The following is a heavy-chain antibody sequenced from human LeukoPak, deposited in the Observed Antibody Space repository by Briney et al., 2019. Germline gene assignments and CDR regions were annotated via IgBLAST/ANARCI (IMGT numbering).Heavy chain of an antibody. CDR1: GFTFNSYT. V-gene: IGHV3-30*04. Sequence: GGSQRLSCAASGFTFNSYTMHWIRQAPGKGLEWVAVISYDGSDKYYADSVKGRFTISRDHSKNKVYLQMNNLRTEDTAVYYCARDLYYYDSSGYFDYWGQGTLVTVSS. CDR2: ISYDGSDK. J-gene: IGHJ4*02. CDR3: ARDLYYYDSSGYFDY. D-gene: IGHD3-22*01.